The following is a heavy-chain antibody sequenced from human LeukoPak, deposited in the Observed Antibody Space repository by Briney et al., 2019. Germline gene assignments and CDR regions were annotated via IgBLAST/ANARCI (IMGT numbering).Heavy chain of an antibody. J-gene: IGHJ5*02. D-gene: IGHD3-22*01. CDR3: AKDIRPPGYDSSGPLMDP. CDR1: GFTFSIYA. CDR2: INGRDNGT. Sequence: GGSLRLSCAASGFTFSIYAMTWVRQAPGKGLELVSGINGRDNGTWYADSVKGRLTISRDNSKNTLYLQMNSLRAEDTAVYYCAKDIRPPGYDSSGPLMDPWGQGTLVTVSS. V-gene: IGHV3-23*01.